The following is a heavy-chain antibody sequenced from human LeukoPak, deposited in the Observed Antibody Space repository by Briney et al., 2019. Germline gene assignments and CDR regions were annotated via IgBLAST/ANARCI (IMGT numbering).Heavy chain of an antibody. J-gene: IGHJ4*02. V-gene: IGHV3-23*01. CDR2: IFPSGGEI. CDR3: ATYRQVLLPFES. Sequence: GGSLRLSCVASGFTSSTFAMIWVRQPPGKGLEWVSSIFPSGGEIHYADSVRGRFTISRDNSKSILSLQMNSLRAEDTATYYCATYRQVLLPFESWGQGTLVTVSS. D-gene: IGHD5-18*01. CDR1: GFTSSTFA.